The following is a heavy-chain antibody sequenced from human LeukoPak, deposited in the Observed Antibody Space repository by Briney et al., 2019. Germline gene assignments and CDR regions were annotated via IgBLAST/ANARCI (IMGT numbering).Heavy chain of an antibody. V-gene: IGHV3-48*01. J-gene: IGHJ6*03. D-gene: IGHD2-15*01. Sequence: GGSLRLSCAASGFTVSSDYMTWVRQAPGKGLEWVSYISSSSSTIYYADSVKGRFTISRGNAKNSLYLQMNSLRAEDTAVYYCAGDWLYCSGGSCYPYYMDVWGKGTTVTVSS. CDR2: ISSSSSTI. CDR3: AGDWLYCSGGSCYPYYMDV. CDR1: GFTVSSDY.